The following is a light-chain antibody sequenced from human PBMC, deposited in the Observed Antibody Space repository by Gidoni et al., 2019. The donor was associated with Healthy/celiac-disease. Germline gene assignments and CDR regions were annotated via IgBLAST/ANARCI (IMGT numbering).Light chain of an antibody. CDR1: QGVRND. V-gene: IGKV1-17*01. J-gene: IGKJ2*01. Sequence: DIQLTQSPSSLSASVGDRVTITCRASQGVRNDVSWYQQIPGGAPKRLIYAASTLHSGVPSRFSGSGFGTEFTLTISRLQPEDFAIYYCLQHNTYPPYTFGQGTKLEIK. CDR3: LQHNTYPPYT. CDR2: AAS.